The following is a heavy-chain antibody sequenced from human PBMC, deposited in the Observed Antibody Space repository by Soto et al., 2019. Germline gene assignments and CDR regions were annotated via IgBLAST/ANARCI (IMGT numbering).Heavy chain of an antibody. CDR1: GFTFISYA. Sequence: PGGSLRLSCAASGFTFISYAMSWVLQAPWKGLEWVSAISGSGGSTYYADSVKGRFTISRDNSKNTLYLQMNSLRAEDTAVYYCAKDPGYCTNGVCYHIWGQGTMVTVSS. V-gene: IGHV3-23*01. CDR2: ISGSGGST. CDR3: AKDPGYCTNGVCYHI. J-gene: IGHJ3*02. D-gene: IGHD2-8*01.